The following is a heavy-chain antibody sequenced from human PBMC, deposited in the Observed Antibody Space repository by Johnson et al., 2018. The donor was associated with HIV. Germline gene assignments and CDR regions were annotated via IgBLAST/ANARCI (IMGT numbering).Heavy chain of an antibody. J-gene: IGHJ3*02. Sequence: QLVESGGGLVQPGGSLRLSCAASGFTVGSDYMSWVRQAPGKGLEWVSGIFGGDTTYYADSVKGRFIISRDNSKNTLYLQMTSLRAEDTAVYYCARDCGGACFSYWRNAFDIWGQGTMVTVSS. D-gene: IGHD2-21*01. CDR1: GFTVGSDY. V-gene: IGHV3-66*02. CDR3: ARDCGGACFSYWRNAFDI. CDR2: IFGGDTT.